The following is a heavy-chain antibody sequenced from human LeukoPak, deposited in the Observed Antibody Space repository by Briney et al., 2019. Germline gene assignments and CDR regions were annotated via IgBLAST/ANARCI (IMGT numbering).Heavy chain of an antibody. V-gene: IGHV6-1*01. J-gene: IGHJ5*02. D-gene: IGHD6-6*01. Sequence: SQTLSLTCAISGDSVSSNSAAWNWIRQSPSRGLEWLGKTYYRSKWYNGYAVSVKSQITINPDTSKNQFSLQLNSVTTEDTAVYYCARGWAYSSSVVWFDPWGQGTLSPSPQ. CDR3: ARGWAYSSSVVWFDP. CDR1: GDSVSSNSAA. CDR2: TYYRSKWYN.